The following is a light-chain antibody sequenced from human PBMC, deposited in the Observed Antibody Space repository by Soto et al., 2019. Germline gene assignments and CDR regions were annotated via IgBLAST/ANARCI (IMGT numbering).Light chain of an antibody. CDR2: LAS. CDR3: MQALQPLTIT. CDR1: QSLLHTNGYNY. V-gene: IGKV2-28*01. J-gene: IGKJ5*01. Sequence: DVVMTQSPLSLPVTPGEAASISCRSSQSLLHTNGYNYLDWYLQKPGQSPQLLIYLASNRASGVPDRFSGSGSGTDFTLRISRVEAEDVGVYYCMQALQPLTITFGQGTRLEIK.